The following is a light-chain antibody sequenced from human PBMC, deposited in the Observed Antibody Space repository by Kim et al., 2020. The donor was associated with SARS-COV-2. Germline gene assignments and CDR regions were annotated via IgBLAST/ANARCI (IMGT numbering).Light chain of an antibody. V-gene: IGLV5-45*02. CDR2: YKSDSDK. CDR3: MIWHSSAWM. J-gene: IGLJ3*02. Sequence: QPVLTQPSSLSASPGASASLTCTLRSGINVGTYRIYWYQQKPGSPPKYLLRYKSDSDKHQGSGVPSRFSGSKDASANAGILLISGLQSEDEADYYCMIWHSSAWMFGGGTQLTVL. CDR1: SGINVGTYR.